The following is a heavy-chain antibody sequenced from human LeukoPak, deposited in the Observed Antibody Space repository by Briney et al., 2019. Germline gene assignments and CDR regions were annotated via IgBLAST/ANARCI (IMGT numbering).Heavy chain of an antibody. V-gene: IGHV3-21*01. CDR3: ARDMGIVTGYYVDY. D-gene: IGHD3-9*01. CDR2: ISSSSSYI. CDR1: GFTFSSYS. Sequence: TGGSLRLSCAASGFTFSSYSMNWVRQAPGKGLEWVSSISSSSSYIYYADSVKGRFTISRDNAKNSLHLQMNSLRAEDTAVYYCARDMGIVTGYYVDYWGQGTLVTVSS. J-gene: IGHJ4*02.